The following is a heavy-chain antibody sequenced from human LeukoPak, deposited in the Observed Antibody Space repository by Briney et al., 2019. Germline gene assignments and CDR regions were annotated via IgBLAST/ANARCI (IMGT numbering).Heavy chain of an antibody. V-gene: IGHV3-21*01. CDR1: GFTFSSFS. J-gene: IGHJ6*03. D-gene: IGHD2-2*01. CDR2: ISTGSSYI. Sequence: GGSLRLSCAASGFTFSSFSMNWVRQAPGRDLEWVSSISTGSSYINYADSVKGRFAISRDNAQNSLYLQMTSLRAEDTAVYYCARSEGYCSSASCDAYYYYMDVWGKGTTVTVSS. CDR3: ARSEGYCSSASCDAYYYYMDV.